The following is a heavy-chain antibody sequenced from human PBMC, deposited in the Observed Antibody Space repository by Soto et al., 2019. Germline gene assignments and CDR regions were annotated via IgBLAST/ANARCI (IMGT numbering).Heavy chain of an antibody. Sequence: PGVSLRLSCAAAGYTFSSYAMSWVRQAPGKGLEWVSAISGSGGSTYYADSVKGRFTISRDNSKNTLYLQMHSLRAEDTAVYYCAKANSDYYFDYWGQGTLVTVSS. CDR3: AKANSDYYFDY. CDR2: ISGSGGST. D-gene: IGHD1-7*01. J-gene: IGHJ4*02. CDR1: GYTFSSYA. V-gene: IGHV3-23*01.